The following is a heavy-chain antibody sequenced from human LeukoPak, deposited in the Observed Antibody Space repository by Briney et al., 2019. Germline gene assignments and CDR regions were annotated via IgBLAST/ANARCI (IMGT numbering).Heavy chain of an antibody. CDR2: ISGSGGDT. Sequence: GGSLRLSCTGSGLTFSSYAMGWVRQAPGKGLEWVSTISGSGGDTYYADSVKGRFTISRDNSKNTLYLQMNSLRAEDTAVYYCAKDLQGSGSYYVFDYWGQGTLVTVSS. V-gene: IGHV3-23*01. CDR1: GLTFSSYA. J-gene: IGHJ4*02. CDR3: AKDLQGSGSYYVFDY. D-gene: IGHD3-10*01.